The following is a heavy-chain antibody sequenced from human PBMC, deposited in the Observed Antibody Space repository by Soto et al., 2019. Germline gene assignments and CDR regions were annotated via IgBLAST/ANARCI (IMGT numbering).Heavy chain of an antibody. Sequence: GESLKISCKASGYSFTTYWIGWVRQMPGKGLEWMGMIYPGDSDTRYSPSFQGQVTISADKSISTAYLQWNSLKASDTAMYYCARREYYFDYWGQGTLVTVSS. V-gene: IGHV5-51*01. J-gene: IGHJ4*02. CDR3: ARREYYFDY. CDR1: GYSFTTYW. CDR2: IYPGDSDT.